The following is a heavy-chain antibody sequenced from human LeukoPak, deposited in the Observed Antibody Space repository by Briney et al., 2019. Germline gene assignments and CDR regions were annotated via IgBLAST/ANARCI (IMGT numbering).Heavy chain of an antibody. Sequence: GESLKISCKGSGYSFTSYWIGWVRQMPGKDLEWMVIIYPGDSDSRYTPSFQGQVTLSADKSISSAYLQWSSLKASDTAMYYFARALTEARVQLWSYYFDYWGQGTLVTVSS. CDR3: ARALTEARVQLWSYYFDY. CDR1: GYSFTSYW. V-gene: IGHV5-51*01. D-gene: IGHD5-18*01. CDR2: IYPGDSDS. J-gene: IGHJ4*02.